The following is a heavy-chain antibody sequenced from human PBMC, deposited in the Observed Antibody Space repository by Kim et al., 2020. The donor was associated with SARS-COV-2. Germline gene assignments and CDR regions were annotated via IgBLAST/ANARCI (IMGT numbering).Heavy chain of an antibody. J-gene: IGHJ4*02. CDR3: ARLSYSSSSYFDY. D-gene: IGHD6-6*01. V-gene: IGHV4-39*01. Sequence: SNPTLKGRISISVETTKNQFSRRLGSVTAADTAVYYCARLSYSSSSYFDYWGQGTLVTVSS.